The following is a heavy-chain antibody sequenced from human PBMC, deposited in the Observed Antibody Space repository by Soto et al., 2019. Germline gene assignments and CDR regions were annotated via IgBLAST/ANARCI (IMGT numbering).Heavy chain of an antibody. Sequence: GGSLRLSCAASGFTFGSYSMNWVRQAPGKGLEWVSIISGSGGATFYADSVKGRFTISRDNSKKSVFLQMDSLRADDTAVYYCATVTDCGPSRCDDGIDIWGHGAMVTVSS. V-gene: IGHV3-23*01. CDR3: ATVTDCGPSRCDDGIDI. J-gene: IGHJ3*02. CDR1: GFTFGSYS. D-gene: IGHD2-21*01. CDR2: ISGSGGAT.